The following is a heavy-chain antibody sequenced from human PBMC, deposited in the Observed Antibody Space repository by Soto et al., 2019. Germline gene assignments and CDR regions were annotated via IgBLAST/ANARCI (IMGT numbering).Heavy chain of an antibody. CDR3: ARGVTVLAATDHDAFDI. J-gene: IGHJ3*02. V-gene: IGHV3-23*01. CDR2: ISARGGST. CDR1: GFTFSTYA. Sequence: GGSLRLSCAASGFTFSTYAMSWVRQAPGKGLEWVSAISARGGSTYYADSVKGRFTISRDNSKNTLYLQMSSLRAEDTAVYYCARGVTVLAATDHDAFDIWGQGTMVTVSS. D-gene: IGHD2-15*01.